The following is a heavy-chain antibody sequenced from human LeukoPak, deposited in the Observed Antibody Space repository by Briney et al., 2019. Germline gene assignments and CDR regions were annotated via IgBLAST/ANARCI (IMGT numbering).Heavy chain of an antibody. CDR2: IYHSGST. J-gene: IGHJ4*02. CDR1: GYSISSGYY. V-gene: IGHV4-38-2*02. Sequence: SETLSLTCTVSGYSISSGYYWGWIRQPPGKGLEWIGSIYHSGSTYYNPSLKSRVTLSVDTSKNQISLKLSSVTAADTAVYYCARHRRVAMIVVVISKGFDYWGQGTLVTVSS. D-gene: IGHD3-22*01. CDR3: ARHRRVAMIVVVISKGFDY.